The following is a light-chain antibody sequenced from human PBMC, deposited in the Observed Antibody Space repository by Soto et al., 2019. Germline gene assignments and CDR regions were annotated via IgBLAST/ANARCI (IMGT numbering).Light chain of an antibody. Sequence: EIVMTRSPATLSVSPGERATLSCRASQSVSSNLAWYQQKPGQAPRLLIYGASTRATGIPARFSGSRSGTEFTLTISSLQSEDFAVYYCQQYNNWPPWTFGQGTKLEIK. CDR3: QQYNNWPPWT. CDR1: QSVSSN. V-gene: IGKV3-15*01. J-gene: IGKJ2*02. CDR2: GAS.